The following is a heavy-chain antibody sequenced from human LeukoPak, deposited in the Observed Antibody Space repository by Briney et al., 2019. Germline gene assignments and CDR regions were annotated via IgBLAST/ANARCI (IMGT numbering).Heavy chain of an antibody. CDR1: GFTLSSYA. CDR3: AKELRFLEWAIDY. Sequence: GGSLRLSCAASGFTLSSYAMSWVRQAPGKGLEWVSAISDTGNTYHADSVKGRFTISRDNSKNTLYLQMNSLRAEDTAVYYCAKELRFLEWAIDYWGQGTLVTVSS. D-gene: IGHD3-3*01. V-gene: IGHV3-23*01. CDR2: ISDTGNT. J-gene: IGHJ4*02.